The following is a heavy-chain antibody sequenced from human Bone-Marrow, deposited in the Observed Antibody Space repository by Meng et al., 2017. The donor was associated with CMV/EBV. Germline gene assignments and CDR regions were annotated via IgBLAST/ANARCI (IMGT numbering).Heavy chain of an antibody. V-gene: IGHV3-74*01. Sequence: GGSLRLSCAASGFTFSSYWMHWVRQAPGKGLVWVSRINSDGSSTSYADSVKGRFTISRDNAKNTLYLQMNSLRAEDTAVYYCARVGGYCSGGSCYYYGMDVWGQGTTVTVSS. CDR1: GFTFSSYW. CDR2: INSDGSST. J-gene: IGHJ6*02. D-gene: IGHD2-15*01. CDR3: ARVGGYCSGGSCYYYGMDV.